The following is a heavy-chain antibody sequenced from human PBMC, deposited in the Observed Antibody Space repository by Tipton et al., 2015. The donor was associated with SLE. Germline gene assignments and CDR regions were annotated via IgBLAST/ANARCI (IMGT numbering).Heavy chain of an antibody. CDR3: ARGQYKRDY. CDR2: IYTSGST. J-gene: IGHJ4*02. V-gene: IGHV4-61*02. D-gene: IGHD1-1*01. Sequence: GLVKPSETLSLICSASGGSISSAGSYYWTWIRLPAGKGLEWIGHIYTSGSTKYNPSLQSRVSISKDTSKNQFSLNLRSVTAADTAVYYCARGQYKRDYWGQGTLVTVSS. CDR1: GGSISSAGSYY.